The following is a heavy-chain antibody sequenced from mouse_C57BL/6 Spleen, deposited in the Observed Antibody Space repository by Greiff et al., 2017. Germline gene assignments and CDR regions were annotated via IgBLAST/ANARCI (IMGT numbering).Heavy chain of an antibody. Sequence: VKLVESGPGLVQPSQSLSITCTVSGFSLTSYGVHWVRQSPGKGLEWLGVIWSGGSTAYNAAFISRLSISKDNSKSQVVLKMNSLQADDTAIYYCARNFLTGTDYWGQGTTLTVSS. J-gene: IGHJ2*01. CDR3: ARNFLTGTDY. CDR2: IWSGGST. CDR1: GFSLTSYG. D-gene: IGHD4-1*01. V-gene: IGHV2-2*01.